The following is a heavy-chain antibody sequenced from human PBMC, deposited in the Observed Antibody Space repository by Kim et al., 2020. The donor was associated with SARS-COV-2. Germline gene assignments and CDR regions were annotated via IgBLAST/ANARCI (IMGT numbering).Heavy chain of an antibody. Sequence: ASVKVSCKASGYTFTSYYMHWVRQAPGQGLEWMGIINPSGGSTSYAQKFQGRVTMTRDTSTSTVYMELSSLRSEDTVVYYCARGGRVRGVIIYNDYWGQGTLVTVSS. V-gene: IGHV1-46*01. D-gene: IGHD3-10*01. J-gene: IGHJ4*02. CDR1: GYTFTSYY. CDR3: ARGGRVRGVIIYNDY. CDR2: INPSGGST.